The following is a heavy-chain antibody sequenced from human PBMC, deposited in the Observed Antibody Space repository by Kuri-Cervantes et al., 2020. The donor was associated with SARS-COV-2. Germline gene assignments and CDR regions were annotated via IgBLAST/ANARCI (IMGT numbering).Heavy chain of an antibody. J-gene: IGHJ2*01. CDR2: INPNSGGT. CDR3: ARGYTIFGVVGYFDL. V-gene: IGHV1-2*02. CDR1: GYTLTVYY. D-gene: IGHD3-3*01. Sequence: AAVTVSCKASGYTLTVYYMHWVRQAPGQGLEWVGWINPNSGGTNYAQKFQGRVTMTRDTSISTAYMELSRLRSDDTAVYYCARGYTIFGVVGYFDLWGRGTLVTVSS.